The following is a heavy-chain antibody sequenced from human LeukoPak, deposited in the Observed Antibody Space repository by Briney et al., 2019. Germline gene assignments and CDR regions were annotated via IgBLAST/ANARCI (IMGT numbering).Heavy chain of an antibody. J-gene: IGHJ4*02. CDR3: ATSGSYRFDY. Sequence: GGSLRLSCAASGFTFSSYSMNWVRQAPGKGLKWVSFISGPSSTIYYAVSVKGRFTISRDNAQNSLYLQMNSLRGEDTAVYYCATSGSYRFDYWGQGTLVTVSS. CDR2: ISGPSSTI. D-gene: IGHD1-26*01. V-gene: IGHV3-48*01. CDR1: GFTFSSYS.